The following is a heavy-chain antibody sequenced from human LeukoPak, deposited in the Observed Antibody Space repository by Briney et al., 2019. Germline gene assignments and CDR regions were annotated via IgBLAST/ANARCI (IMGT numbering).Heavy chain of an antibody. Sequence: GGSLRLSCAASGFTFSSYGMHWVRQAPGKGLEWVAFIRYDGSNKYYADSVKGRFTISRDNSKNTLYLQMNSLRAEDTAVYYCAIPKASYYDRNPNFDYWGQGTLVTVSS. V-gene: IGHV3-30*02. CDR2: IRYDGSNK. D-gene: IGHD3-22*01. J-gene: IGHJ4*02. CDR3: AIPKASYYDRNPNFDY. CDR1: GFTFSSYG.